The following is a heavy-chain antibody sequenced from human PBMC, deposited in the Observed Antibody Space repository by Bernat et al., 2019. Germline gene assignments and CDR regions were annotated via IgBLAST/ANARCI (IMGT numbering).Heavy chain of an antibody. D-gene: IGHD2-8*01. Sequence: EVQLVESGGGLVKPGESLRLSCAASGFTFSTYSMNWVRQAPGKGLEWISYISDVSSHIYYADSVSGRFTISRDNAKNSLYLQMNSLRVEDTAVYYCARDGLVYARSSYMDVWGKGTTVTVSS. V-gene: IGHV3-21*05. CDR1: GFTFSTYS. CDR3: ARDGLVYARSSYMDV. J-gene: IGHJ6*03. CDR2: ISDVSSHI.